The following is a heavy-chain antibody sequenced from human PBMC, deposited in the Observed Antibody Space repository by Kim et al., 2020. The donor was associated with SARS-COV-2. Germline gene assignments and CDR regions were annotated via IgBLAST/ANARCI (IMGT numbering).Heavy chain of an antibody. CDR2: ISAYNGNT. D-gene: IGHD3-22*01. J-gene: IGHJ6*02. CDR3: ARYVDSSGYYYLGTDYYYGMDV. Sequence: ASVKVSCKASGYTFTSYGISWVRQAPGQGLEWMGWISAYNGNTNYAQKLQGRVTMTTDTSTSTAYMELRSLRSDDTAVYYCARYVDSSGYYYLGTDYYYGMDVWGQGTTVTVSS. V-gene: IGHV1-18*01. CDR1: GYTFTSYG.